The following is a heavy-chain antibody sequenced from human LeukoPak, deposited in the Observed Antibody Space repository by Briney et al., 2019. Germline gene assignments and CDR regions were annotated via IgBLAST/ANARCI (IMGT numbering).Heavy chain of an antibody. Sequence: GGSLRLSCAASGFTFGDYYMSWIRQAPGKGLEWVSYISSSGSTIYYADSVKGRFTISRDNAKNSLYLQMNSLRAEDTAVYYCAREIAWASIAAAGTVAPDDVWGQGTTVTVSS. CDR2: ISSSGSTI. V-gene: IGHV3-11*01. CDR1: GFTFGDYY. J-gene: IGHJ6*02. D-gene: IGHD6-13*01. CDR3: AREIAWASIAAAGTVAPDDV.